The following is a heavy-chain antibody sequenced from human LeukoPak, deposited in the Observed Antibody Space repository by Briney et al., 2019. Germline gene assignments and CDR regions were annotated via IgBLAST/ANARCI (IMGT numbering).Heavy chain of an antibody. D-gene: IGHD1-26*01. CDR2: IYYSGST. J-gene: IGHJ4*02. Sequence: SETLSLTCTVSGGSISSSYWSWIRQPPGKGLEWIGYIYYSGSTNYNPSLKSRVTISVDTSKNQFSLKLSSVTAADTAVYYCARDVGGHFDYWGQGTLVTVSS. V-gene: IGHV4-59*01. CDR3: ARDVGGHFDY. CDR1: GGSISSSY.